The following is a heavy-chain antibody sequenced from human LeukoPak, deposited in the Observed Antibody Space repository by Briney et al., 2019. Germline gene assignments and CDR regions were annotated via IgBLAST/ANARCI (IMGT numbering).Heavy chain of an antibody. CDR2: ISYDGSNE. J-gene: IGHJ4*02. Sequence: PGRSLRLSCAASGFSFSNYAMHWVRQAPGKGLEWVAVISYDGSNEYYADSVKGRFTISRDNSKNTLSLQMNSLRAEDTAVYYCARETIEGAPAGGYYFDYWGQGTLVTVSS. D-gene: IGHD5-12*01. V-gene: IGHV3-30-3*01. CDR1: GFSFSNYA. CDR3: ARETIEGAPAGGYYFDY.